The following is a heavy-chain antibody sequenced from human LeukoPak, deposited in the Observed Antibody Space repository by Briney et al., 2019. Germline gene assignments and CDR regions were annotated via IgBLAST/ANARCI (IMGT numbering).Heavy chain of an antibody. CDR2: ISFSGNT. V-gene: IGHV4-61*08. CDR1: GRPVRRDGDQ. Sequence: WEPLSLPCSLWGRPVRRDGDQGSSVRRPPGEGVGWIGYISFSGNTNYNPSLISRVTISLDTSENQYSLKLSSVAATDTAVYYCARSSAWSPFDYWGQGTLVTVSS. J-gene: IGHJ4*02. D-gene: IGHD6-19*01. CDR3: ARSSAWSPFDY.